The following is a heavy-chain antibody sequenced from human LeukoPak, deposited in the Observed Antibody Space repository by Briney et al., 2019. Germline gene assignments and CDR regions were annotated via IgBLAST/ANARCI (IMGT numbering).Heavy chain of an antibody. CDR1: GFRLSDYY. V-gene: IGHV3-11*06. Sequence: GDSLRLPCAASGFRLSDYYMSWIRQPPGKGLEWISYHTSSSSYTNYADSVKGRFTISRDNAKNSLYLQMDSVRAQDTAVYFCASTRGGGYNYVYSAYWGQGTLVTVSS. D-gene: IGHD5-18*01. CDR3: ASTRGGGYNYVYSAY. CDR2: HTSSSSYT. J-gene: IGHJ4*02.